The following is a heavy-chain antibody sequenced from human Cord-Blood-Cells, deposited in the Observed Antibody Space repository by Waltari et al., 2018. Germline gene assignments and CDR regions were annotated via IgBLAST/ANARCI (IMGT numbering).Heavy chain of an antibody. D-gene: IGHD3-10*01. CDR1: GGSFSGYY. Sequence: QVQLQQWGAGLLKPSETLSLTCAVYGGSFSGYYWSWIRQPPGKGLELIGEINHSGSTNYNPSLNSRVTRSVDTSKNQFSLKLSSVTAAYTAVYYCARKLVSALSGMDVWGQGTTVTVSS. CDR2: INHSGST. CDR3: ARKLVSALSGMDV. V-gene: IGHV4-34*01. J-gene: IGHJ6*02.